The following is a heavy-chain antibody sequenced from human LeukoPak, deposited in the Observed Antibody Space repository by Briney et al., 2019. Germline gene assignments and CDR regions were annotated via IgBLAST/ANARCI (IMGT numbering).Heavy chain of an antibody. CDR2: INPNSGGT. V-gene: IGHV1-2*02. CDR1: GYTFTGYY. J-gene: IGHJ5*02. CDR3: ARADVLRYFDWLGFDP. Sequence: ASVKVSCKASGYTFTGYYMHWVRQAPGQGLEWMGWINPNSGGTNYAQKFQGRVTMTRDTSISTAYMELSRLRSDDTAVYYCARADVLRYFDWLGFDPWGQGTLVTVSS. D-gene: IGHD3-9*01.